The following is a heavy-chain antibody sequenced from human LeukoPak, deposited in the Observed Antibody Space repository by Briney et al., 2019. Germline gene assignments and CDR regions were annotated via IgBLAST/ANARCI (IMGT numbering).Heavy chain of an antibody. V-gene: IGHV3-33*06. Sequence: GGSLRLSCAAPGFTFSHYGMHWVRQTPGAGLEWVAVIWSDGSDKYYAKSVKGRFTISRDNSKNSLFLQMNSLRAEDTAVYYCAKDAQRGFDYSNSLQNWGQGILVTVSS. CDR2: IWSDGSDK. J-gene: IGHJ1*01. CDR3: AKDAQRGFDYSNSLQN. D-gene: IGHD4-11*01. CDR1: GFTFSHYG.